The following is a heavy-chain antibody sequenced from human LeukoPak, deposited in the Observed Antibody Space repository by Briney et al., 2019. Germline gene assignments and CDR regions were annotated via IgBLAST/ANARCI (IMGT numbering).Heavy chain of an antibody. D-gene: IGHD5-12*01. Sequence: SETLSLTCIVSGGSISRSTYYWGWIRQPPGKGLEWIGSIYYSGSTYYNPSLKSRVTISVDTSKNQFSLKLSSVTAADTSVYYCARIIVATITWGQGTLVSVSS. J-gene: IGHJ4*02. CDR3: ARIIVATIT. CDR2: IYYSGST. CDR1: GGSISRSTYY. V-gene: IGHV4-39*01.